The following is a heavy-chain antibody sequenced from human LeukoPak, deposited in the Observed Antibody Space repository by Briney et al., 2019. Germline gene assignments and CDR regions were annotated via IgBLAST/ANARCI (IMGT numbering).Heavy chain of an antibody. CDR3: VYCGRWASGSYQLGT. V-gene: IGHV1-69*05. J-gene: IGHJ5*02. CDR1: GGTFSSYA. CDR2: IIPIFGTA. D-gene: IGHD1-26*01. Sequence: SVKVSCKASGGTFSSYAISWVRQAPGQGLEWMGRIIPIFGTANYAQKLQGRVTMTTDTSTSTAYMELRSLRSDDTAVYYCVYCGRWASGSYQLGTWGQGTLVTVSS.